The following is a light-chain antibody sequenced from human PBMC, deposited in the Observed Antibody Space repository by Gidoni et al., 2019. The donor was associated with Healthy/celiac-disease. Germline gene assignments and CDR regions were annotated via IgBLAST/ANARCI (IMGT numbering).Light chain of an antibody. CDR3: QQYNSYSYT. CDR2: KAS. Sequence: DIQMTQSPSTLSAPVGDRVTITCRASQSISSWLAWYQQKPGEAPKLLIYKASSLESGVPSRFSGSGSGTEFTLTISSLQPDDFATYYCQQYNSYSYTFGQGTKLEIK. V-gene: IGKV1-5*03. J-gene: IGKJ2*01. CDR1: QSISSW.